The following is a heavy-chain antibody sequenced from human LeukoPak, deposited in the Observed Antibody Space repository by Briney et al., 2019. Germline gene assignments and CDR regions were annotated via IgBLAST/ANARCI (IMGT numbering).Heavy chain of an antibody. Sequence: GGSLRLSCAASGFTFSSYAMSWVRQAPGKGLEWVSAISGSGGSTYYADSVKGRFTISRDNSKNTLYLQMNSLRAEDTAVYYCAKDYDILTGYSFPGSYGMDVWGQGTTVTVSS. V-gene: IGHV3-23*01. CDR1: GFTFSSYA. J-gene: IGHJ6*02. D-gene: IGHD3-9*01. CDR2: ISGSGGST. CDR3: AKDYDILTGYSFPGSYGMDV.